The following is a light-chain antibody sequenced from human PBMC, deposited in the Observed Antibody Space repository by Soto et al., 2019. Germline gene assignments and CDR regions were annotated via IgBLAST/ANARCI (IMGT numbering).Light chain of an antibody. J-gene: IGLJ1*01. CDR1: SSDVGGYNY. CDR2: DVR. V-gene: IGLV2-14*03. Sequence: SVLTQPASVSGSPGQSITISCTGTSSDVGGYNYVSWYQQHPGKAPKLMIYDVRNRPSGVSNRFSGSKSGSTASLTISGLQAEDEADYYCSSYTSSSYYVLGTGTKVTVL. CDR3: SSYTSSSYYV.